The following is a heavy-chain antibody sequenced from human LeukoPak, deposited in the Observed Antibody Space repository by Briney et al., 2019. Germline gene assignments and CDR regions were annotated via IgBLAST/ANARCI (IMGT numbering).Heavy chain of an antibody. CDR3: ARAAWVSTSSKYYFDN. CDR2: MNPNSGNT. D-gene: IGHD2-21*01. J-gene: IGHJ4*02. CDR1: GYTFTSYD. Sequence: GASVKVSCKASGYTFTSYDINWARQATGQGLEWMGWMNPNSGNTGYAQKFQGGVTMTRNTSISTAYMELSSLRSEDTALYYCARAAWVSTSSKYYFDNWGQGTLVTVSS. V-gene: IGHV1-8*01.